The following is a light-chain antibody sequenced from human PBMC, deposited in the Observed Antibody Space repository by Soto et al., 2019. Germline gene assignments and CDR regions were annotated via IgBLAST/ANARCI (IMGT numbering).Light chain of an antibody. CDR2: DAS. CDR1: QSVSSY. V-gene: IGKV3-11*01. J-gene: IGKJ3*01. Sequence: EIVLTQSPATLSLSPGERATLSCRASQSVSSYLAWYQQKPGQAPRLLIYDASNRATGIPARFSDSGSGTDFTLTTSSLEPEDFAVYYCQQRSNWPPGIFTFGPGTKVDIK. CDR3: QQRSNWPPGIFT.